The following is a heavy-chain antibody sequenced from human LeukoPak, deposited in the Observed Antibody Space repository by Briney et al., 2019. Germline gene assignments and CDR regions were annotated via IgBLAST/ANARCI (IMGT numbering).Heavy chain of an antibody. CDR1: GFTFSNYL. D-gene: IGHD3-22*01. J-gene: IGHJ3*02. CDR3: ARAPMSYDSSGFGGAFDI. V-gene: IGHV3-30-3*01. CDR2: ISYDGINK. Sequence: PGGSLRLSCAASGFTFSNYLMHWVRQAPGKGLEWVAVISYDGINKYYADSVKGRFTISRDNSKNTMYLQMNSLRAEDTAMYYCARAPMSYDSSGFGGAFDIWGQGTMVTVSS.